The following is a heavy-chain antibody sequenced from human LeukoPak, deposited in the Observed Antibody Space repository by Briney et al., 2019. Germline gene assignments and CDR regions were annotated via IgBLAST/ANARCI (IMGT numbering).Heavy chain of an antibody. D-gene: IGHD3-3*02. J-gene: IGHJ4*02. CDR3: ARSPPSHLGYFDY. CDR2: IYYSGST. V-gene: IGHV4-59*01. CDR1: GAYIISFY. Sequence: SETLSLTCTVSGAYIISFYYNWVRQPPDKGLEWLGYIYYSGSTVYNPSLKSRATISLDTSKNQFSLKLTSVTTADTAVYFCARSPPSHLGYFDYWSQGMLVTVSS.